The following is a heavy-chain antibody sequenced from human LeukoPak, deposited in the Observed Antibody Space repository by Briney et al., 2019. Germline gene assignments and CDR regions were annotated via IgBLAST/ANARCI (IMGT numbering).Heavy chain of an antibody. J-gene: IGHJ3*02. V-gene: IGHV1-18*04. D-gene: IGHD6-6*01. CDR1: GYTFTSYY. CDR2: ISAYNGNT. Sequence: ASVKVSCKASGYTFTSYYMHWVRQAPGQGLEWMGWISAYNGNTNYAQKLQGRVTMTTDTSTSTAYMELRSLRSDDTAVYYCARDARRQYSSSWFDAFDIWGQGTMVTVSS. CDR3: ARDARRQYSSSWFDAFDI.